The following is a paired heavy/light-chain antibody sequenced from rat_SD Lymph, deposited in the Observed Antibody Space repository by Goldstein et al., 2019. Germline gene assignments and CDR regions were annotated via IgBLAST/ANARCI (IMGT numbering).Light chain of an antibody. Sequence: DIQMTQSPASLSASLGETVTIECRASEDIYSNLAWYQQKPGNSPQLLIYDANSLADGVPSRFSGSGSGTQYSLKINSLQSEDVASYFCQQYNNYPDTFGAGTKLELK. V-gene: IGKV12S34*01. J-gene: IGKJ2-2*01. CDR3: QQYNNYPDT. CDR1: EDIYSN. CDR2: DAN.
Heavy chain of an antibody. CDR2: IDPEIDAT. V-gene: IGHV1-52*01. Sequence: QVQLQQSGAELVKPGSSVKLSCKASGYTFTDYAMKWVKQRTGQGLEWIGVIDPEIDATAYNEKFKGKATLTADTSSNTAYMELSRLTSEDSAVYYCTVAISTPYVMDAWGQGASVTVSS. J-gene: IGHJ4*01. CDR3: TVAISTPYVMDA. D-gene: IGHD1-2*01. CDR1: GYTFTDYA.